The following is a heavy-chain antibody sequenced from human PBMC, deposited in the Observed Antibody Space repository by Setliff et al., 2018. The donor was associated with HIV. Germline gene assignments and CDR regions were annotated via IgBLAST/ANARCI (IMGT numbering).Heavy chain of an antibody. CDR3: ASAPYSSGWYGHDAFDI. V-gene: IGHV1-8*02. D-gene: IGHD6-19*01. CDR2: MNPNSGNT. J-gene: IGHJ3*02. Sequence: ASVKVSCKASGYTFINYDVNWVRQATGQGLEWMGWMNPNSGNTGYAQKFQGRVTMTRNTSISTAYMELSSLRSEDTAVYYCASAPYSSGWYGHDAFDIWGQGTMVTVS. CDR1: GYTFINYD.